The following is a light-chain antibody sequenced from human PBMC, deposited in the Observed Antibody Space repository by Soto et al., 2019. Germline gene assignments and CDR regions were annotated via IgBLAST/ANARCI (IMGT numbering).Light chain of an antibody. CDR1: SSNIGSNS. CDR2: SNN. V-gene: IGLV1-44*01. J-gene: IGLJ2*01. Sequence: QPVLTQPPSASGTPGQKVTISCSGGSSNIGSNSVAWYQQLPGTAPKLLIYSNNQRPSGVPDRFSGSKSGTSASLAISGLQSEDEADYYCAASDASLNGNVLFGGGTKVTVL. CDR3: AASDASLNGNVL.